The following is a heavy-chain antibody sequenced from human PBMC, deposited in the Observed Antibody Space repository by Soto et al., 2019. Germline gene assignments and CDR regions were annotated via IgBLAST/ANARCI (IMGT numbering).Heavy chain of an antibody. V-gene: IGHV3-7*03. D-gene: IGHD2-15*01. CDR3: AREYVVVAAIGSYYYGMDV. CDR1: GFTFSSYW. CDR2: IKQDGSEK. Sequence: AGGSLRLSCAASGFTFSSYWMSWVRQAPGKGLEWVANIKQDGSEKYYVDSVKGRFTISRDNAKNSLYLQMNSLRAEDTAVYYCAREYVVVAAIGSYYYGMDVWGQGTTVTVPS. J-gene: IGHJ6*02.